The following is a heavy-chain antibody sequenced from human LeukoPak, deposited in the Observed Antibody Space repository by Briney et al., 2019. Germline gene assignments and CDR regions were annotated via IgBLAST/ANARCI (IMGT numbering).Heavy chain of an antibody. CDR2: IPNSGST. J-gene: IGHJ3*02. D-gene: IGHD2-15*01. V-gene: IGHV4-59*11. Sequence: SETLSLTCTVSGVSISSHYWSWIRQPPGKGLEWIGYIPNSGSTNYTPSLKSRVTISVDTSRNQVSLKLSSVTAADTALYYCARNVVAFDIWGQGTMVTVSS. CDR1: GVSISSHY. CDR3: ARNVVAFDI.